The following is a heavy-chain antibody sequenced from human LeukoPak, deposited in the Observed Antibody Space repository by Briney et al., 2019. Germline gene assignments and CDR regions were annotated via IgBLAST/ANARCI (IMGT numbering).Heavy chain of an antibody. D-gene: IGHD2-15*01. V-gene: IGHV4-39*01. J-gene: IGHJ6*02. CDR1: DGSISSRNYY. Sequence: SETLSLSCTVSDGSISSRNYYWGWIRQPPGKGLGGIGSIYYSGSTYYNPSLKSRVTISVDTSKNQFSLKLSSVTAAETAVYFCARRYLGYCSGDSCPLNYYGMDVWGQGTTVTVSS. CDR3: ARRYLGYCSGDSCPLNYYGMDV. CDR2: IYYSGST.